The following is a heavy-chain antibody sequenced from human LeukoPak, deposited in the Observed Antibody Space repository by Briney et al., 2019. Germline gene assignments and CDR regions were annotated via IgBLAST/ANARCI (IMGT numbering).Heavy chain of an antibody. J-gene: IGHJ3*02. Sequence: ASVKVSCKXSGYTFTSYDINWVRQATGQGLEWMGWMNPNSGNTGYAQKFQGRVTMTRNTSISTAYMELSSLRSEDTAVYYCGRGGYYYDSTPDAFDIWGRGTMVTVSS. CDR3: GRGGYYYDSTPDAFDI. D-gene: IGHD3-22*01. CDR1: GYTFTSYD. V-gene: IGHV1-8*01. CDR2: MNPNSGNT.